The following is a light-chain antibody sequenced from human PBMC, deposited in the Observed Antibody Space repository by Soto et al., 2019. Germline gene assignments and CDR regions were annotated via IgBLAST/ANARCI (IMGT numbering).Light chain of an antibody. V-gene: IGKV3-15*01. CDR3: QQYNNWPPWT. CDR1: QSVSKN. CDR2: GAY. J-gene: IGKJ1*01. Sequence: EIVMTQSPATLSVSPGERATLSCRASQSVSKNLAWYQQKPVQAPRLLLYGAYTRATGIPTRFSGSGSGTEFTLTISSLQSEDFAVYYCQQYNNWPPWTFGQGTKVEIK.